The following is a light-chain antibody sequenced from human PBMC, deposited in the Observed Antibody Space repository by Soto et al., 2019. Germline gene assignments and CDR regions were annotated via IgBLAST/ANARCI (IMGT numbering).Light chain of an antibody. CDR2: DVS. Sequence: QSALTQPASVSGSPGQSITISCTGTSSDVGGYNYVSWYQQHPGKAPKLMIYDVSNRPSGVSKRCSGSKSGNTASLTISGLQAEDEADYYCSSYTSSSTPYVFGTGTKLTVL. V-gene: IGLV2-14*01. J-gene: IGLJ1*01. CDR3: SSYTSSSTPYV. CDR1: SSDVGGYNY.